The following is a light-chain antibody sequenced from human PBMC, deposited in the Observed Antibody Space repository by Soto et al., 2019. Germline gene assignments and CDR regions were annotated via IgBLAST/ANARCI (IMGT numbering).Light chain of an antibody. J-gene: IGLJ2*01. CDR2: VVN. CDR3: SSHGGSNRVV. Sequence: QSALTQPPSASGSPGQSVTISCTGTSSDVGGYNYVSWYQQHPGKAPKLLIYVVNARPSGVPDRFSGSKSGNTASLTVSGLQAEDEADYYCSSHGGSNRVVFGGGTKLTVL. V-gene: IGLV2-8*01. CDR1: SSDVGGYNY.